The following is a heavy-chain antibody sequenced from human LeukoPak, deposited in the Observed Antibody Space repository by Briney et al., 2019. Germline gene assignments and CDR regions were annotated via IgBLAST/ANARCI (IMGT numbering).Heavy chain of an antibody. Sequence: GGSLRLSCAASGFTFSSYAMSWVRQAPGKGLEWVSAISGSGGSTYYADSVKGRFIISRDNSKNTLYLQMNSLRSDDTAVYYCAKTLYSISSGGADYWGQGTLVTVSS. CDR3: AKTLYSISSGGADY. J-gene: IGHJ4*02. V-gene: IGHV3-23*01. D-gene: IGHD6-6*01. CDR2: ISGSGGST. CDR1: GFTFSSYA.